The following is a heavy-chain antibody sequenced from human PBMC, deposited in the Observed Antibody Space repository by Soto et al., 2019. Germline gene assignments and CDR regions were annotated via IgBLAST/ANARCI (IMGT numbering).Heavy chain of an antibody. Sequence: GGSLRLSCVPSGFTFSSHWMTWVRQAPGKGPEWVAHMNQDGSQKYYVDSVKGRFTISRDNAKNPLYLQMNSLRSEDMGIYYCARDWERSPDYWGQGILVTVSS. D-gene: IGHD1-26*01. CDR3: ARDWERSPDY. CDR1: GFTFSSHW. J-gene: IGHJ4*02. V-gene: IGHV3-7*03. CDR2: MNQDGSQK.